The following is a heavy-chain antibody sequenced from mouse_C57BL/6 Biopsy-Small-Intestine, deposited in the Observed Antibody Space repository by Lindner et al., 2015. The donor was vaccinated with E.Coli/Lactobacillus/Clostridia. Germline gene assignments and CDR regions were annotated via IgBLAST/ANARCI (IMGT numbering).Heavy chain of an antibody. V-gene: IGHV1-22*01. CDR3: ARSRDYYGSGTGFFDV. Sequence: VQLQESGPELVKPGASVKMSCKASGYTFTDYNMHWVKQSHGKSLEWIGYFNPNNGGTSYNQKFKGKATLTVNKSSSTAYMELRSLTSEDSAVYYCARSRDYYGSGTGFFDVWGTGTTVTVSS. D-gene: IGHD1-1*01. CDR2: FNPNNGGT. J-gene: IGHJ1*03. CDR1: GYTFTDYN.